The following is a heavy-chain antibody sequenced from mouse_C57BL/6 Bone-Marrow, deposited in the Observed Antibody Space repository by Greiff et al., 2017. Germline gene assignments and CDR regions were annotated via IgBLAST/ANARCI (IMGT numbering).Heavy chain of an antibody. CDR1: GYTFTDYY. Sequence: EVQLQQSGPELVKPGASVKISCKASGYTFTDYYMNWVKQSHGKSLEWIGDINPNNGGTSYNQKFKGKATLTVDKSSSTAYMGLRSLTSEDSAVYYCARWRGGWFAYWGQGTLVTVSA. V-gene: IGHV1-26*01. J-gene: IGHJ3*01. CDR2: INPNNGGT. CDR3: ARWRGGWFAY.